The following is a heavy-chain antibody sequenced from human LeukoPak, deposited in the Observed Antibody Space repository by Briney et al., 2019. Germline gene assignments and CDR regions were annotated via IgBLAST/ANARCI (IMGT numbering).Heavy chain of an antibody. J-gene: IGHJ3*02. CDR3: ARDLGVLHMIGAFDI. CDR1: GFTFSSYW. Sequence: PGGSLSLSCAASGFTFSSYWMSWVRQAPGKGLEWVANIKQDGSEKYYVDSVKGRFTISRDNAKNSLYLQMNSLRAEDTAVYYCARDLGVLHMIGAFDIWGQGTMVTVSS. V-gene: IGHV3-7*01. CDR2: IKQDGSEK. D-gene: IGHD3-10*01.